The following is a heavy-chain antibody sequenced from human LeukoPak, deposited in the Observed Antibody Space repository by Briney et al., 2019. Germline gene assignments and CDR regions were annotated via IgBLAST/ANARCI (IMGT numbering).Heavy chain of an antibody. CDR3: ARDRDGRYSGYDAF. CDR1: GFTFSSYA. Sequence: GGSLRLSCAASGFTFSSYAMSWVRQAPGKGLEWVSYISSSSSTIYYADSVKGRFTISRDNAKSSLYLQMNSLRAEDTAVYYCARDRDGRYSGYDAFGGQGTLVSVSS. V-gene: IGHV3-48*04. J-gene: IGHJ4*02. CDR2: ISSSSSTI. D-gene: IGHD5-12*01.